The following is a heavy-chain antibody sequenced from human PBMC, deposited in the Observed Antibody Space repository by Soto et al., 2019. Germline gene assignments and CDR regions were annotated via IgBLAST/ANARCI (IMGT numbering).Heavy chain of an antibody. CDR3: ARDYYDFWSGYSYYFDY. J-gene: IGHJ4*02. D-gene: IGHD3-3*01. V-gene: IGHV4-34*01. CDR1: GGSFSGYY. CDR2: INHSGST. Sequence: QVQLQQWGAGLLKPSETLSLTCAVYGGSFSGYYWSWIRQPPGKGLEWIGEINHSGSTNYNPSLKSRVTISVDTSKNQFSLKLSSVTAADTAVYYCARDYYDFWSGYSYYFDYWGQGTLVTVSS.